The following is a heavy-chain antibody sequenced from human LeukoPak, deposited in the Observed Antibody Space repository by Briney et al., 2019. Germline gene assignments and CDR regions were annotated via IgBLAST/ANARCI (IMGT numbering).Heavy chain of an antibody. Sequence: GGSLRLSCAASGFTFSSYSMNWVRQAPGKGLEWVSSISSSSSYIYYADSVKGRFTISRDNAKNSLYLQTNSLRAEDTAVYYCARKGYDSSGLRFDPRGQGTLVTVSS. J-gene: IGHJ5*02. D-gene: IGHD3-22*01. CDR3: ARKGYDSSGLRFDP. V-gene: IGHV3-21*01. CDR2: ISSSSSYI. CDR1: GFTFSSYS.